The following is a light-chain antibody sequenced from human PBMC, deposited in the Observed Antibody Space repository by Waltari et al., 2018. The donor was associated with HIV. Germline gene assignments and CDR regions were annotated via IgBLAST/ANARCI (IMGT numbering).Light chain of an antibody. V-gene: IGLV1-44*01. CDR1: SSNSGSNA. J-gene: IGLJ2*01. Sequence: QSVLNQPPSAFGSPGQRLTTACSGSSSNSGSNAVNWYQHFPGTAPTLLIFGNDQRPSGVPARISGSKSGTSASLAISGLRSEDEGEYYCASWDDSLQAVVFGGGTKVTV. CDR3: ASWDDSLQAVV. CDR2: GND.